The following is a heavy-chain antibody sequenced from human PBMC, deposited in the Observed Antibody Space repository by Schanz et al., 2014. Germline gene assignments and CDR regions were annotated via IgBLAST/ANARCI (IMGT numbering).Heavy chain of an antibody. J-gene: IGHJ4*02. V-gene: IGHV3-23*04. D-gene: IGHD3-10*01. CDR3: ARANYRRKINFDY. Sequence: EGQLAESGGGLVQPGGSLRLSCAVSGFTVSSNHMSWVRQAPGKGLEWVSGISGSGGSTYYADSVKGRFTISRDNSKNTLYLQMNSLRAEDTALYYCARANYRRKINFDYWGRGTLVTVSS. CDR1: GFTVSSNH. CDR2: ISGSGGST.